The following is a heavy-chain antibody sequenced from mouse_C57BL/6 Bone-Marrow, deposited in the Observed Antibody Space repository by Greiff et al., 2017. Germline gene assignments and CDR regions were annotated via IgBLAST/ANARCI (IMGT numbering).Heavy chain of an antibody. CDR2: IYPRSGNT. D-gene: IGHD2-12*01. J-gene: IGHJ4*01. CDR1: GYTFTRYG. V-gene: IGHV1-81*01. CDR3: ARGAYSFFYAMDY. Sequence: VQLQQSGAELARPGASVKLSCKASGYTFTRYGISWVKQRTGQGLEWIGEIYPRSGNTYYNEKFKGKATLTADKSSSTAYMELRSLTSEDSAVYFCARGAYSFFYAMDYWGQGTSVTVSS.